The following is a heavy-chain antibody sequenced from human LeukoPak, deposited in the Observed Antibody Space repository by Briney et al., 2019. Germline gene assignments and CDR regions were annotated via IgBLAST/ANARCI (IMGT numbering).Heavy chain of an antibody. CDR1: GYSFTNYY. V-gene: IGHV1-46*01. CDR3: ARDLFGVLRYLDY. J-gene: IGHJ4*02. D-gene: IGHD3-3*01. CDR2: INPNGGVT. Sequence: GASVKVSCKASGYSFTNYYMDWVRQAPGQGLEWMGKINPNGGVTNYAQKFQGRVIMTRDTSTSTVYMELSSLRSDDTAVYYCARDLFGVLRYLDYWGQGTLVTVSS.